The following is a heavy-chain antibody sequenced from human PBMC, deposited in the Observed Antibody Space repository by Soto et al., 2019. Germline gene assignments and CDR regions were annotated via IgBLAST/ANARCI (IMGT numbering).Heavy chain of an antibody. CDR1: GFTFSSYA. CDR3: ERDRVIILFDY. CDR2: ISYDGSNK. J-gene: IGHJ4*02. V-gene: IGHV3-30-3*01. D-gene: IGHD3-10*01. Sequence: PGGSLRLSCAASGFTFSSYAMHWVRQAPGKGLEWVAVISYDGSNKYYADSVKGRFTISRDNSKNTLYLQMNSLRAEDTAVYYCERDRVIILFDYWGQGTLVTVYS.